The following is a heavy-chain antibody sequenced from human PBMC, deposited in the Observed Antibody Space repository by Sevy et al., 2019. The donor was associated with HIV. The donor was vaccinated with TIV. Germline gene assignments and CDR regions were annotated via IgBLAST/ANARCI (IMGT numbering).Heavy chain of an antibody. D-gene: IGHD5-18*01. CDR1: GFTVSTYA. J-gene: IGHJ4*02. Sequence: GGSLRLSCAASGFTVSTYAINWVRQAPGEGLEWVSAITGGGDSTYYADSAKGRFTISRDNSKNVVYLQMNSLRAEDTAVYYCAAGDTSMVTDLDYWGQGTLVTVSS. V-gene: IGHV3-23*01. CDR3: AAGDTSMVTDLDY. CDR2: ITGGGDST.